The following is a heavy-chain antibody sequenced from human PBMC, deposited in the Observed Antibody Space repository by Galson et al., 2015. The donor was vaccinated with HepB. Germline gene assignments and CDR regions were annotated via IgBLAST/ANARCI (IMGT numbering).Heavy chain of an antibody. CDR2: ISSSGSTI. CDR3: ATHRLLNWFDP. J-gene: IGHJ5*02. Sequence: SLRLSCAASGFTFSDYYMSWIRQAPGKGLEWVSYISSSGSTIYYADSVKGRFTISRDNAKNSLYLQMNSLRAEDTAVYYCATHRLLNWFDPWGQGTLVTVSS. V-gene: IGHV3-11*01. CDR1: GFTFSDYY.